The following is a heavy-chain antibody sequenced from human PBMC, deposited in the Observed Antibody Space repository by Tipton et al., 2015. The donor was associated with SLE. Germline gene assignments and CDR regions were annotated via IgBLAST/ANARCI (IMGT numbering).Heavy chain of an antibody. J-gene: IGHJ4*02. V-gene: IGHV3-23*01. CDR1: GFTFSSYA. Sequence: SLRLSCAASGFTFSSYAMSWVRQAPGKGLEWVSAISGSGGSTYYADSVKGRFTISRDNSKNTLYLQMNSLRAEDTAVYHCAKSLGYSTYEYFDYWGQGTLVTVSS. D-gene: IGHD6-13*01. CDR2: ISGSGGST. CDR3: AKSLGYSTYEYFDY.